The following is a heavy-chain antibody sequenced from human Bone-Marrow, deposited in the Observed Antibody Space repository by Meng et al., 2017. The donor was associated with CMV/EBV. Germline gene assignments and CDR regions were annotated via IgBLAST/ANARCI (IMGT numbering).Heavy chain of an antibody. CDR1: GGSISSYY. V-gene: IGHV4-59*12. CDR2: IYYSGGT. J-gene: IGHJ6*02. D-gene: IGHD2-2*02. CDR3: ARGGYCSSTSCYRGVVRSYYYYGMDV. Sequence: SETLSLTCTVSGGSISSYYWSWIRQPPGKGLEWNGYIYYSGGTNYNPSLKSRVTISVDTSKNQFSLKLSSVTAADTAVYYCARGGYCSSTSCYRGVVRSYYYYGMDVWGQGTTVTVSS.